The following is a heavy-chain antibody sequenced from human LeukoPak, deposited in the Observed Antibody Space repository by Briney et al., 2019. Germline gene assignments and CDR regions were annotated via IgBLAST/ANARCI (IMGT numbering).Heavy chain of an antibody. CDR1: GYTFTSYG. J-gene: IGHJ4*02. CDR2: ISAYNGNT. V-gene: IGHV1-18*01. CDR3: ARRDCDSSGYYFGFDY. Sequence: ASVKVSCKASGYTFTSYGITWVRQAPGQGLEWKGWISAYNGNTNYTQKLQGRVTITTDTSTSTADKELRSLRSDDWVVYYWARRDCDSSGYYFGFDYWGQGTLVTVSS. D-gene: IGHD3-22*01.